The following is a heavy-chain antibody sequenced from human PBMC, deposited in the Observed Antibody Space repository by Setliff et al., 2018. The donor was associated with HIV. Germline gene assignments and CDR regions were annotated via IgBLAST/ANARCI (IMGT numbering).Heavy chain of an antibody. Sequence: GASVKVSCKASGYTFTNYALYWVRQAPGQRPEYMGYIHTDSGKTYFSQKFQGRVTLTGDTSASTAYMELSSLRSEDTAIYYCARQSVPAAFDSWGQGTLVTVSS. CDR1: GYTFTNYA. V-gene: IGHV1-3*04. CDR3: ARQSVPAAFDS. CDR2: IHTDSGKT. J-gene: IGHJ4*02. D-gene: IGHD6-19*01.